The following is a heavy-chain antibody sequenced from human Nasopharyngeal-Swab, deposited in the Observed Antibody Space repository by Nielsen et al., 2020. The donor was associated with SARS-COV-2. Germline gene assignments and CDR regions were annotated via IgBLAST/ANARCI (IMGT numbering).Heavy chain of an antibody. V-gene: IGHV4-39*01. CDR3: ATMVYDYMDV. CDR2: IYYSGST. D-gene: IGHD3-10*01. CDR1: GGSISSSSYY. Sequence: SETLSLTCTVSGGSISSSSYYWVWIRQPPGKGLEWIGSIYYSGSTYYNPSLKSRVTISVDTSKNQFSLKLSSVTAADTAVYYCATMVYDYMDVWGKGTTVTVS. J-gene: IGHJ6*03.